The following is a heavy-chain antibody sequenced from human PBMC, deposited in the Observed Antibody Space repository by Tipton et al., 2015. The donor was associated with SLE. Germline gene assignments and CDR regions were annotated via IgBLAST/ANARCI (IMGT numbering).Heavy chain of an antibody. CDR2: IIPILGIA. V-gene: IGHV1-69*09. D-gene: IGHD6-13*01. CDR1: GSTFSSYT. J-gene: IGHJ4*02. Sequence: QVQLVQSGPEVKKPGSSVKVSCKASGSTFSSYTISRVRQAPGQGLEWMGRIIPILGIANYAQKFQGRVTITADKSTSTAYMELSSLRSEDTAVYYCVVVRQQLGFGYWGQGSLVTVSS. CDR3: VVVRQQLGFGY.